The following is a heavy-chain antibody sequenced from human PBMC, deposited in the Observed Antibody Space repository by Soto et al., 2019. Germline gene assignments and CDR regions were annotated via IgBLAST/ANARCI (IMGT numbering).Heavy chain of an antibody. CDR2: IIPSCGTA. CDR1: GGTFSSYA. V-gene: IGHV1-69*01. D-gene: IGHD3-10*01. J-gene: IGHJ6*02. Sequence: QVQLVQSGAEVKKPGSSVKVSCKASGGTFSSYAISWVRQAPGQGLEWLGGIIPSCGTANYAQKFQGRVTLKEDERERPAKWGLSGRRWGDPALNSGAGVSPPRGGKGLSPPRDGMAVWGQGTTV. CDR3: AGVSPPRGGKGLSPPRDGMAV.